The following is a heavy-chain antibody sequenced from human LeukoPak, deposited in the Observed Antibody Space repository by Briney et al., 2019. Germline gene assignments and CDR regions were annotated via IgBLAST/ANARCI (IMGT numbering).Heavy chain of an antibody. V-gene: IGHV3-48*04. CDR2: ISSSGSTI. J-gene: IGHJ4*02. D-gene: IGHD2-2*01. CDR1: GFSYSSYS. Sequence: PGGSLRLSCAASGFSYSSYSMSWIRQAPGKGLEWVSYISSSGSTIYYADSVKGRFTISRDNAKNSLYLQMNSLRAEDTAVYYCANRGQLLSFDYWGQGTLVTVSS. CDR3: ANRGQLLSFDY.